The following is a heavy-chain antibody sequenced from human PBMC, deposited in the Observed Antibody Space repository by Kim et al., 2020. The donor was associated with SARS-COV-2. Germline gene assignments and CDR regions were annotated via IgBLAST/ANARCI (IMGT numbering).Heavy chain of an antibody. Sequence: GGSLRLSCAASGFTFSSNVMHWVRQAPGKGLEWVAVISYDVNNKYYADSVKGRFTISRDNSENTLFLQMNSLRAEDTAVYHCAIQISGVVYWGQRTLVTVSS. V-gene: IGHV3-30-3*01. D-gene: IGHD1-26*01. J-gene: IGHJ4*02. CDR3: AIQISGVVY. CDR2: ISYDVNNK. CDR1: GFTFSSNV.